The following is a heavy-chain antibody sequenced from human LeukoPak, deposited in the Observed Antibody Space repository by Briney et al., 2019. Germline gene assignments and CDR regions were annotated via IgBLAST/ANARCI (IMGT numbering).Heavy chain of an antibody. D-gene: IGHD5-24*01. Sequence: ASVKVSCKASGYTFTSYYMHWVRQAPGQGLEWMGGIIPIFGTANYAQKFQGRVTITADESTSTAYMELSSLRSEDTAVYYCARGADGFPYYYYMDVWGKGTTVTISS. CDR1: GYTFTSYY. V-gene: IGHV1-69*13. J-gene: IGHJ6*03. CDR3: ARGADGFPYYYYMDV. CDR2: IIPIFGTA.